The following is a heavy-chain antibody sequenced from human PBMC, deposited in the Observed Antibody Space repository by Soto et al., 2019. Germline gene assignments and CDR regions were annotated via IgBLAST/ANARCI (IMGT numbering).Heavy chain of an antibody. Sequence: SLRLSCAASGFTFSSYAMHWVRQAPGKGLEWVAVISYDGSNKYYADSVKGRFTISRDNSKNTLYLQMNSLRAEDTAVYYCARDPGDIVLVPAAMSISSYYYYGMDVWGQGTTVTVSS. CDR3: ARDPGDIVLVPAAMSISSYYYYGMDV. CDR1: GFTFSSYA. V-gene: IGHV3-30-3*01. D-gene: IGHD2-2*01. CDR2: ISYDGSNK. J-gene: IGHJ6*02.